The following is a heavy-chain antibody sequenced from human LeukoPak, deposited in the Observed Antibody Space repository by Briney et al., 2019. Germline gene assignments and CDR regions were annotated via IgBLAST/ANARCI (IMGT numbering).Heavy chain of an antibody. D-gene: IGHD3/OR15-3a*01. CDR3: ARWRTARTGFDY. CDR1: GGSVSSGDNY. V-gene: IGHV4-30-2*03. CDR2: IYYSGSP. Sequence: PSQTLSLTCTVSGGSVSSGDNYWSWIRQPPGKGLEWIGSIYYSGSPYYNPSLKSRVTISVDTSKNQFSLKVISVTAADTAVYYCARWRTARTGFDYWGQGTLVTVSS. J-gene: IGHJ4*02.